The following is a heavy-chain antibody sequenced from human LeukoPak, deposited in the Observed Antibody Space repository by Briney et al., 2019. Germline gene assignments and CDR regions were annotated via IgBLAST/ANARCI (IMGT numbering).Heavy chain of an antibody. Sequence: GASVKVSCKASGYTFTSYDINWVRQATGQGLEWMGWMNPNSGNTGYAQKFQGRVTITRNTSISTAYMELSSLRSEDTAVYYCARDRLAAAGSGGWGQGTLVTVSS. CDR1: GYTFTSYD. V-gene: IGHV1-8*03. CDR3: ARDRLAAAGSGG. J-gene: IGHJ4*02. D-gene: IGHD6-13*01. CDR2: MNPNSGNT.